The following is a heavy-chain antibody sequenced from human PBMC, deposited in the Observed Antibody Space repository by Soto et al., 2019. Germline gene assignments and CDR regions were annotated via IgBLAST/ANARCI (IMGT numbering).Heavy chain of an antibody. Sequence: GGSLRLSCAASGFTFSSYWIHWVRQAPGKGLVWVSRINSDGSSTTYADSVKGRFTISRDNAKNTLYLQMTSLRAEDTAVYYCVRLIGNSWLDYWGQGTLVTVSS. D-gene: IGHD6-13*01. CDR3: VRLIGNSWLDY. CDR1: GFTFSSYW. CDR2: INSDGSST. J-gene: IGHJ4*02. V-gene: IGHV3-74*01.